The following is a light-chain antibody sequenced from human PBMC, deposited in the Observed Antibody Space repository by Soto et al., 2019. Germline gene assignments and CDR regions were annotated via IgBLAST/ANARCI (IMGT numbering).Light chain of an antibody. V-gene: IGLV1-51*02. CDR2: ENN. J-gene: IGLJ3*02. CDR3: GTWDSSLSAPQWV. CDR1: SSNIGNNY. Sequence: QSVLTQPPSVSAAPGQKVTISCSGSSSNIGNNYVSWYQQLPGTAPKLLIYENNKRPSGIPDRFSGSKSGTSATLGITGLQTGDEADYYCGTWDSSLSAPQWVFGGGTKVTVL.